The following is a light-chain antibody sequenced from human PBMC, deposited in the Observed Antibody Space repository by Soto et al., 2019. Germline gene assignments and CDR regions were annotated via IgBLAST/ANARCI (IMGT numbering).Light chain of an antibody. CDR1: SSDIGGYDF. CDR2: EVS. CDR3: SSYTSTSTQV. Sequence: QSALTQPASASGSPGQSITISCTGTSSDIGGYDFVSWYQQHPGKAPRLMIYEVSNRPSGVSNRFSGSKSGNTASLTISGLQAEDEADYYCSSYTSTSTQVFGTGTKVTVL. V-gene: IGLV2-14*01. J-gene: IGLJ1*01.